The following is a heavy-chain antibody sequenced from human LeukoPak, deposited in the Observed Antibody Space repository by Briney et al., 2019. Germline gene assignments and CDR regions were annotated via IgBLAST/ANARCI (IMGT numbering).Heavy chain of an antibody. CDR3: ARSLGQWLLDY. Sequence: GGSLRLSCAASGFTFSSYSLNWVRQAPGKGLEWVSSISSSSSYIYYADSVKGRFTISRDNAKNSLYLQMNSLRAEDTAVYYCARSLGQWLLDYWGQGTLVTVSS. J-gene: IGHJ4*02. V-gene: IGHV3-21*01. D-gene: IGHD5-12*01. CDR2: ISSSSSYI. CDR1: GFTFSSYS.